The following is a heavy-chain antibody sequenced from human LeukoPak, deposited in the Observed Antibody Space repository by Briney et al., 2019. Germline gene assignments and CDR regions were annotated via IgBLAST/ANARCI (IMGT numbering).Heavy chain of an antibody. CDR3: VRDPGPAMARGRAGYYFDY. Sequence: PGRSLILSCAASGFTFSNYGMHWLRQAPGKGLEWVAVISKDGTNKYYADSVKDRFTFSRDNSKNTLYLQMNSLRAEDTAVYYCVRDPGPAMARGRAGYYFDYWGQGTLVTVCS. CDR2: ISKDGTNK. D-gene: IGHD3-10*01. J-gene: IGHJ4*02. V-gene: IGHV3-30-3*01. CDR1: GFTFSNYG.